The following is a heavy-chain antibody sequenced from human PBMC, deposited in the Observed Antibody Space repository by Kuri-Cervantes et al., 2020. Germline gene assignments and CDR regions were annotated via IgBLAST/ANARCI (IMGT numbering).Heavy chain of an antibody. Sequence: LSLTCAASGFTFSSYGMHWVRQAPGKGLEWVAVIWYDGSNKYYADSVKGRFTISRDNSKNTLYLQMNSLRAEDTAVYYCATGWGELSLTLDYWGRGTLVTVSS. CDR2: IWYDGSNK. V-gene: IGHV3-33*01. J-gene: IGHJ4*02. CDR1: GFTFSSYG. D-gene: IGHD3-16*02. CDR3: ATGWGELSLTLDY.